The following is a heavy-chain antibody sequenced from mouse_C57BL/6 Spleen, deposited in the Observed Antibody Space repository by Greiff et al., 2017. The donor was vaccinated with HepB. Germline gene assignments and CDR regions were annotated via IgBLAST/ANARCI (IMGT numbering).Heavy chain of an antibody. J-gene: IGHJ3*01. D-gene: IGHD1-1*01. Sequence: EVQLVESGGGLVQPGGSLSLSCAASGFTFTDYYMSWVRQPPGKALEWLGFIRNKANGYTTEYIASVKGRFTISRANSQSILYLQMNALRAEDSATYYCARFGSSYGFAYWGQGTLVTVSA. CDR3: ARFGSSYGFAY. V-gene: IGHV7-3*01. CDR2: IRNKANGYTT. CDR1: GFTFTDYY.